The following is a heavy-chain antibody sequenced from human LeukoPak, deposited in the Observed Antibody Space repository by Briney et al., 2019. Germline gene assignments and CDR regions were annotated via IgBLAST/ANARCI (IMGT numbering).Heavy chain of an antibody. D-gene: IGHD3-10*01. Sequence: LSETLSLTCTVSGGSISSYYRSWIRQPPGKGLEWIGYIYYSGSTNYNPSPKSRVTISVDTSKNQCSLKLSSVTAADTAVYYCARVPGGWFGELLFDYWGQGTLVTVSS. CDR1: GGSISSYY. CDR3: ARVPGGWFGELLFDY. V-gene: IGHV4-59*01. CDR2: IYYSGST. J-gene: IGHJ4*02.